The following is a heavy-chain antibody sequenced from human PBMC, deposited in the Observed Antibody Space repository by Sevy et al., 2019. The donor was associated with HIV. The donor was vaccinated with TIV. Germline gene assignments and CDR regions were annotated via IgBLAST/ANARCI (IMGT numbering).Heavy chain of an antibody. Sequence: GGSLRLSCAASGFTFSTYAMSWVRQAPGKGLECVSAIYGSGDSTYYADSVKGRFTISRDNSKNTLYLQMNSLRAEDTAVYYCAKDGLAARSYWYFDLWGRGTLVTVSS. J-gene: IGHJ2*01. V-gene: IGHV3-23*01. D-gene: IGHD6-6*01. CDR3: AKDGLAARSYWYFDL. CDR2: IYGSGDST. CDR1: GFTFSTYA.